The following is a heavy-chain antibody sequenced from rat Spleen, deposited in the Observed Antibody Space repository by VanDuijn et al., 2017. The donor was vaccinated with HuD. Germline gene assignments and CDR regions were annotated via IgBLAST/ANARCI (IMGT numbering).Heavy chain of an antibody. Sequence: EVQLVESGGGLVQPGRSLKLSCAASGFTFSDYYMAWVRQAPTEGLEWVATFSYDGRTTYYRDSVKGRFTISRDNAKSTLYLQMDSLRSEDTASYYCARHHYDGYYHGPVLGVMDAWGQGDSVTVSS. CDR3: ARHHYDGYYHGPVLGVMDA. D-gene: IGHD1-12*03. J-gene: IGHJ4*01. CDR1: GFTFSDYY. V-gene: IGHV5-7*01. CDR2: FSYDGRTT.